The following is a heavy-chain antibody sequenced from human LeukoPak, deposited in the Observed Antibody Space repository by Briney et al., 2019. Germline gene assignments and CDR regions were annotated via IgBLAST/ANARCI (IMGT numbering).Heavy chain of an antibody. Sequence: GGSLRLSCVASGFTFRSYAMHWVRQAPGKGLEWVAVISYDGSNKYYADSVKGRLTISRDNSKNTLYLQMNSLRAEDTAVYYCAREFQSGGRKVAAAYSSFDYWGQGTLVTVS. CDR1: GFTFRSYA. V-gene: IGHV3-30*07. D-gene: IGHD6-19*01. CDR3: AREFQSGGRKVAAAYSSFDY. CDR2: ISYDGSNK. J-gene: IGHJ4*02.